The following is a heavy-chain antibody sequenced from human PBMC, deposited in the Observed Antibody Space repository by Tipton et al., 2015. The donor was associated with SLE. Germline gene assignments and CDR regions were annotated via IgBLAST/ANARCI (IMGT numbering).Heavy chain of an antibody. CDR2: FYHSGTT. Sequence: TLSLTCTVSAYSITNGYYWGWIRQSPGKGLEWIGSFYHSGTTYYNPSLKSRLTISLDTSKNQFSLRLSSVTASDTAVYFCARRWDTSTWDYWGQGALVTVAS. J-gene: IGHJ4*02. D-gene: IGHD6-13*01. CDR3: ARRWDTSTWDY. CDR1: AYSITNGYY. V-gene: IGHV4-38-2*02.